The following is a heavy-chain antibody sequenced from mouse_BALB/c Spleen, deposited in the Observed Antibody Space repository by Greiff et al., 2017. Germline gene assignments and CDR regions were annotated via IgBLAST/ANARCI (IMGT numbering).Heavy chain of an antibody. V-gene: IGHV6-3*03. CDR1: GFTFSSYW. D-gene: IGHD2-14*01. J-gene: IGHJ3*01. CDR3: TGDYRYAARAY. CDR2: IRLKSDNYAT. Sequence: EVKLEESGGGLVQPGGSMKLSCVASGFTFSSYWMSWVRQSPEKGLEWVAEIRLKSDNYATHYAESVKGKFTISRDDSKSRLYLQMNSLRAEDTGIYYCTGDYRYAARAYCGQESLVTVSA.